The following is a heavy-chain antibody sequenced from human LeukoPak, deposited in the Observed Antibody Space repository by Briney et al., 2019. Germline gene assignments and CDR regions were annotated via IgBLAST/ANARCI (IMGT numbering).Heavy chain of an antibody. D-gene: IGHD3-10*01. CDR2: INPSGGST. J-gene: IGHJ6*03. CDR1: GGTFSSYA. V-gene: IGHV1-46*01. Sequence: ASVKVSCKASGGTFSSYAISWVRQAPGQGLEWMGIINPSGGSTSYAQKFQGRVTMTRDMSTSTVYMELSSLRSEDTAVYYCARQLGSHYYYYYMDVWGKGTTVTVSS. CDR3: ARQLGSHYYYYYMDV.